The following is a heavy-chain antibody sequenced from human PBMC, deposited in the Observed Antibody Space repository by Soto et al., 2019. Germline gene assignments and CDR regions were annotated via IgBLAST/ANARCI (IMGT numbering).Heavy chain of an antibody. CDR1: GFTFSSYS. V-gene: IGHV3-21*01. D-gene: IGHD1-1*01. CDR3: ARADNDQPMDV. Sequence: EVQLVESGGGLVKPGGSLRLSCAASGFTFSSYSMNWVRQAPGKGLEWVSSISSSSSYIYYADSVKGRFTISRDNAKNSLYMQMNSLRAEDTAVYYCARADNDQPMDVWGKGTTVTVSS. CDR2: ISSSSSYI. J-gene: IGHJ6*03.